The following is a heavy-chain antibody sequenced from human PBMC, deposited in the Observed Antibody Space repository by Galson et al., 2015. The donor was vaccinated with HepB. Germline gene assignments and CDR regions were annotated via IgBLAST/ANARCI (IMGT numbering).Heavy chain of an antibody. CDR2: IRSKANSYAT. Sequence: SLRLSCAASGFTFSGSAMHWVRQASGKGLEWVGRIRSKANSYATAYAASVKGRFTISRDDSKNTAYLQMNSLKTEDTAVYYCTRQIETYCGGDCYSADAFDIWGQGTMVTVSS. CDR1: GFTFSGSA. CDR3: TRQIETYCGGDCYSADAFDI. D-gene: IGHD2-21*01. V-gene: IGHV3-73*01. J-gene: IGHJ3*02.